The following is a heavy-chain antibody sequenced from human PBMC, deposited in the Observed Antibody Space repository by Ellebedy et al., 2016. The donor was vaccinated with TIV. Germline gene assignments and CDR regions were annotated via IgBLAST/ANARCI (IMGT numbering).Heavy chain of an antibody. CDR3: ARPKLSDTAMVAFDY. CDR1: GYTFTGYY. CDR2: INPNSGGT. D-gene: IGHD5-18*01. Sequence: AASVKVSCKASGYTFTGYYMHWVRQAPGQGLEWMGWINPNSGGTNYAQKFQGWVTMTRDTSISTAYMELSRLRSDDTAVYYCARPKLSDTAMVAFDYWGQGTLVTVSS. V-gene: IGHV1-2*04. J-gene: IGHJ4*02.